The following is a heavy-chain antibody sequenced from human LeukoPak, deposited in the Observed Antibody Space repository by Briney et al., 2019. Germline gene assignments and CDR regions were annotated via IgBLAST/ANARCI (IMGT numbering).Heavy chain of an antibody. CDR3: ARIVGASDY. CDR2: IYYSGST. CDR1: GGSISSSSYY. J-gene: IGHJ4*02. V-gene: IGHV4-39*01. D-gene: IGHD1-26*01. Sequence: SETLSLTCTVSGGSISSSSYYWGWIRQPPGKGLERIGSIYYSGSTYYNPSLKSRVTISVDTSKNQFPLKRSAVTAADSAVYFCARIVGASDYWGQGTLSPSPQ.